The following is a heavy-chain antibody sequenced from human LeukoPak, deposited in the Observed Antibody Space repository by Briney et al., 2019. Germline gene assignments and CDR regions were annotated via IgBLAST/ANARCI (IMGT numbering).Heavy chain of an antibody. D-gene: IGHD6-13*01. Sequence: SETLSLTCTVSGGSISSGGYYWSWIRQHPGKGLEWIGYIYYSGSTYYNPSLKSRVTISVDTSKNQFSLKLSSVTAADTAVYYCAKGEAAAGRSSWFDPWGQGTLVTVSS. CDR2: IYYSGST. CDR3: AKGEAAAGRSSWFDP. V-gene: IGHV4-31*03. J-gene: IGHJ5*02. CDR1: GGSISSGGYY.